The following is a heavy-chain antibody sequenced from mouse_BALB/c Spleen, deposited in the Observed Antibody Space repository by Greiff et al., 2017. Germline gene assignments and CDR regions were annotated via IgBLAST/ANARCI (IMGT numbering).Heavy chain of an antibody. Sequence: VKRVESGAELARPGASVKLSCKASGYTFTSYWMQWVKQRPGQGLEWIGAIYPGDGDTRYTQKFKGKATLTADKSSSTAYMQLSSLASEDSAVYYCARSGLGLYYFDYWGQGTTLTVSS. CDR1: GYTFTSYW. V-gene: IGHV1-87*01. CDR2: IYPGDGDT. J-gene: IGHJ2*01. D-gene: IGHD4-1*01. CDR3: ARSGLGLYYFDY.